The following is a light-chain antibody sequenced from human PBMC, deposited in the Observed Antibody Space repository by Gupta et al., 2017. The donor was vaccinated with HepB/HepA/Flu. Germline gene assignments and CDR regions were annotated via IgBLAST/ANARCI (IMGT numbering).Light chain of an antibody. CDR3: QQRYSTSWT. Sequence: DIQMTQSPPSLSASVGDRVTITCRASQSISSYLNWYQQKPGKAPKLLIYAASSLQSGVPSRFSGSGSGTDFTLTISSLQPEDFATYYCQQRYSTSWTFGQGTKVEIK. CDR2: AAS. J-gene: IGKJ1*01. CDR1: QSISSY. V-gene: IGKV1-39*01.